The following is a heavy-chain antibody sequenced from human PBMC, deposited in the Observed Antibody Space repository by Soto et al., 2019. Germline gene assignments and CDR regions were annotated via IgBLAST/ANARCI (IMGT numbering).Heavy chain of an antibody. J-gene: IGHJ4*02. Sequence: GGSRRLSCAAFGFTFSSYGMHWVRQAPGKGREWVAVIWYDGSNKYYADSVKGRFSLSRDNSKNALYLQMNSLKAEDTAVYYCARDVIDNSGYYDFGYWGQGTLVTVSS. V-gene: IGHV3-33*01. CDR1: GFTFSSYG. D-gene: IGHD3-22*01. CDR2: IWYDGSNK. CDR3: ARDVIDNSGYYDFGY.